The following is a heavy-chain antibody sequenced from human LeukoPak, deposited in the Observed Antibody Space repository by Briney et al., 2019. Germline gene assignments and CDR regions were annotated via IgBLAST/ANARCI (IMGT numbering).Heavy chain of an antibody. J-gene: IGHJ4*02. Sequence: SETLSLTCVVSSGSITSNWWSWVRQPPGKGLEWIGEIYHSGSTTYNPSLKSRVTISIDTSKNHFSLKLNSVTAADTAVYYCARHRAGYHLDWWGQGTLVTVSS. D-gene: IGHD3-9*01. V-gene: IGHV4-4*02. CDR2: IYHSGST. CDR1: SGSITSNW. CDR3: ARHRAGYHLDW.